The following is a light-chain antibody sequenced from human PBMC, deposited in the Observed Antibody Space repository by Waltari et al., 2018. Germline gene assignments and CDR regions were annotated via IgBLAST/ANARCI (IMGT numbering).Light chain of an antibody. V-gene: IGKV3-15*01. J-gene: IGKJ5*01. CDR2: GAS. CDR3: QQYNNWPRGT. CDR1: PSVSSN. Sequence: EIVMTQSPATLSVSPGERATLSCRASPSVSSNLAWYQQKPGQAPSLLIYGASTRATGIPARFSGSGSGTEFTLTISSLQSEDFAVYYCQQYNNWPRGTFGQGTRLEIK.